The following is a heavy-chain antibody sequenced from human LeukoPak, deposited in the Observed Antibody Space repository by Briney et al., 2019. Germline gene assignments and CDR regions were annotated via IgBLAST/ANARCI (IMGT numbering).Heavy chain of an antibody. Sequence: SETLSLTCTVSGGSISSSSYYWGWIRQPPGKGLEWIGSIYYSGSTYYNPSLKSRVTISVDTSKNQFSLKLSSVTAADTAVYYCARGRITMVRGVINAFDIWGQGTMVTVSS. CDR1: GGSISSSSYY. CDR2: IYYSGST. D-gene: IGHD3-10*01. V-gene: IGHV4-39*01. J-gene: IGHJ3*02. CDR3: ARGRITMVRGVINAFDI.